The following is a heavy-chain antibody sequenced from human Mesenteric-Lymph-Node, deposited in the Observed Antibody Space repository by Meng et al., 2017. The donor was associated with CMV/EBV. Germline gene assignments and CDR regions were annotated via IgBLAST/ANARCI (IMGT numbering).Heavy chain of an antibody. CDR1: GGSISSSSYY. V-gene: IGHV4-39*07. J-gene: IGHJ4*02. Sequence: GSLRLSCTVSGGSISSSSYYWGWIRQPPGKGLEWIGSIYYSGSTYYNPSLKSRVTISVDTSKNQFSLRLSSVTAADTAVYYCARGPDSSGYYYFDYWGQGTLVTVSS. CDR3: ARGPDSSGYYYFDY. D-gene: IGHD3-22*01. CDR2: IYYSGST.